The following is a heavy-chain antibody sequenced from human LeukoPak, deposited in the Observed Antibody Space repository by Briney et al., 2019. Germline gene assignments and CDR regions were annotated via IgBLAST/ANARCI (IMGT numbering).Heavy chain of an antibody. CDR1: GYTFSSFA. CDR3: ARGVNYYDSGTYYTPYNWFDP. Sequence: ASVKVSCKASGYTFSSFAMHWVRQAPGQRLEWMGWINPVSGNTKYSQNFQGRVTITRDTSASSAYMELSGLKSEDTAVYYCARGVNYYDSGTYYTPYNWFDPWGQGTLVSVSP. J-gene: IGHJ5*02. V-gene: IGHV1-3*01. CDR2: INPVSGNT. D-gene: IGHD3-10*01.